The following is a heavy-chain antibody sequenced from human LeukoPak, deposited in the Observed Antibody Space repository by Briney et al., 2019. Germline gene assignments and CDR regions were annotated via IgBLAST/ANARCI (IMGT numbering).Heavy chain of an antibody. Sequence: GGSLRLSCTASGFTFSTYRMNWVRQAPGKGLEWVSSISSSSNYIYYADSVKGRFTISRDNSKNTLYLQMNSLRAEDTAVYYCAKDKGYCSSTSCYEVWAFDYWGQGTLVTVSS. CDR2: ISSSSNYI. CDR3: AKDKGYCSSTSCYEVWAFDY. J-gene: IGHJ4*02. D-gene: IGHD2-2*01. CDR1: GFTFSTYR. V-gene: IGHV3-21*04.